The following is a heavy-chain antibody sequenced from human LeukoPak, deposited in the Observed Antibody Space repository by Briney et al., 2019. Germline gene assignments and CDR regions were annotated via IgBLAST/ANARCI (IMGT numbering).Heavy chain of an antibody. D-gene: IGHD1-26*01. Sequence: ASVRVSCKASGYTFSIYYMSWVRQAPGQGLEWMGWISAYNGNTNYAQKLQGRVTMTTDTSTSTAYMELRSLRSDDTAVYYCAREVATLELYYWVQATLLTVSS. CDR1: GYTFSIYY. J-gene: IGHJ4*02. CDR3: AREVATLELYY. V-gene: IGHV1-18*01. CDR2: ISAYNGNT.